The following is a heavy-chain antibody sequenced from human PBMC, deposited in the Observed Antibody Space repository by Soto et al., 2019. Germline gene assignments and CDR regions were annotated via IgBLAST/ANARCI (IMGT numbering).Heavy chain of an antibody. Sequence: HPGGSLRLSCAASGFTFSSYGMHWVRQAPGKGLEWVAVIAYDGSNKYYADSVKGRFTISRDNSKNTLYLQMNSLRAEDTAVYYCAKDKGRSLAGGMDVWGQGTTVTVSS. V-gene: IGHV3-30*18. CDR3: AKDKGRSLAGGMDV. J-gene: IGHJ6*02. CDR1: GFTFSSYG. D-gene: IGHD6-19*01. CDR2: IAYDGSNK.